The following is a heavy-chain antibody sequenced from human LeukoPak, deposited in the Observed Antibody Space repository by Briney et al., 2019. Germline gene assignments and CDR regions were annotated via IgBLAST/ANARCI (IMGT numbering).Heavy chain of an antibody. CDR2: IDHSGST. V-gene: IGHV4-34*01. CDR3: ARSFLDAFDI. J-gene: IGHJ3*02. CDR1: GGSFSGYY. D-gene: IGHD2/OR15-2a*01. Sequence: SETLSLTCAIYGGSFSGYYWTWIRQPPGKGLEWIGEIDHSGSTNYNPSLKSRVTISVDTSKNQFSLKVSSVTAADTAVYYCARSFLDAFDIWGQGTMVTVSS.